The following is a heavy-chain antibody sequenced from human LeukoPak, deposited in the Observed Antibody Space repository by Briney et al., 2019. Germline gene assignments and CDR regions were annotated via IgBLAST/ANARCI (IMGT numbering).Heavy chain of an antibody. CDR3: ARGLGTYWGKDFPNWFDP. CDR1: GYTFTSYD. CDR2: MNPNSGNT. V-gene: IGHV1-8*01. Sequence: ASVKVSCKASGYTFTSYDINWVRQATGQGLEWMGWMNPNSGNTGYAQKFQGRVTMTRNTSISTAYMELSSLRSEDTAVYYCARGLGTYWGKDFPNWFDPWGQGTLVTVSS. D-gene: IGHD7-27*01. J-gene: IGHJ5*02.